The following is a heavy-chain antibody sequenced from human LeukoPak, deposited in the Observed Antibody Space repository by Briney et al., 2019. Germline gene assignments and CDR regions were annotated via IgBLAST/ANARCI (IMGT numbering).Heavy chain of an antibody. CDR1: GFTFSTYS. CDR3: ARTIYDTFGHDQDAFDI. CDR2: VSRDSRYI. J-gene: IGHJ3*02. D-gene: IGHD3-22*01. V-gene: IGHV3-21*01. Sequence: GGSLRLSCAASGFTFSTYSLNWVRQAPGKGLEWVSSVSRDSRYIYYADSVKGRFTISRDNAKNPLYLQMNSLRAEDTAVYYCARTIYDTFGHDQDAFDIWGLGTMVTVSS.